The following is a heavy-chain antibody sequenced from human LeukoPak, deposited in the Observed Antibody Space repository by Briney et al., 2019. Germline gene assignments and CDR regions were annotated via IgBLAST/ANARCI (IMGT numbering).Heavy chain of an antibody. V-gene: IGHV4-30-4*01. CDR1: GGSISSGDYY. CDR2: IYYSGST. D-gene: IGHD1-14*01. CDR3: ARIRIGLSYYYYGMDV. Sequence: SQTRSLTCTVSGGSISSGDYYWSWIRQPPGKGLEWIGYIYYSGSTYYNPSLKSRVTISVDTSKNQFSLKLSSVTAADTAVYYCARIRIGLSYYYYGMDVWGQGTTVTVSS. J-gene: IGHJ6*02.